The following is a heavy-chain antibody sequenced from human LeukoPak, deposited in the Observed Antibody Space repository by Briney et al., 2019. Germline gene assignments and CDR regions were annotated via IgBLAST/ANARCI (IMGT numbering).Heavy chain of an antibody. CDR3: ARDPSGWDYFDY. CDR1: GGSISRYY. V-gene: IGHV4-59*01. CDR2: IYYSGST. D-gene: IGHD6-19*01. Sequence: SDTLSLTCTVSGGSISRYYWSWIRQPPGKGLEWIGYIYYSGSTNYNPSLKSRVTISVDTSKNQFSLKLSSVTAADTAVYYCARDPSGWDYFDYWGQGTLVTVSS. J-gene: IGHJ4*02.